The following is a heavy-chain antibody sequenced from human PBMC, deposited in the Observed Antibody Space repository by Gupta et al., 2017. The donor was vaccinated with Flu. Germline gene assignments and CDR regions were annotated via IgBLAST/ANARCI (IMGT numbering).Heavy chain of an antibody. CDR2: IYYSGAT. CDR3: VGGGNYGLFDY. Sequence: ETLSLTCTVSGGPIGSFYWSWIRQSPGKGLEYIGYIYYSGATNYNPSLKSRITMSVDTSKSQFSLNLTSVTAADTALYYCVGGGNYGLFDY. CDR1: GGPIGSFY. J-gene: IGHJ4*01. V-gene: IGHV4-59*01. D-gene: IGHD4-4*01.